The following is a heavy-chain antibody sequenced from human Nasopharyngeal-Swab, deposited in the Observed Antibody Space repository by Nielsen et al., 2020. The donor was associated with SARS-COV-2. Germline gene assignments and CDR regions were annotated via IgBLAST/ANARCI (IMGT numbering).Heavy chain of an antibody. J-gene: IGHJ4*02. Sequence: RQPPGKGLEWVAVISYDGSNKYYADSVKGRFTISRDNSKNTLYLQMNSLRAEDTAVYYCARGTLRLDIVVVPAVYFDYWGQGTLVTVSS. V-gene: IGHV3-30*04. CDR3: ARGTLRLDIVVVPAVYFDY. D-gene: IGHD2-2*03. CDR2: ISYDGSNK.